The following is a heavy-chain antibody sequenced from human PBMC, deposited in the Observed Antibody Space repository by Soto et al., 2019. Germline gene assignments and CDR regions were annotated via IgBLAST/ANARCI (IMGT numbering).Heavy chain of an antibody. CDR2: ITPYNGNT. CDR3: ARSLWYYYDSRGINCFDP. D-gene: IGHD3-22*01. Sequence: GASVKVSCKASGYTFTSYGISWVRQAPGQGLEWMGWITPYNGNTNYAQNLQGRVTMTTDTSTSTAYMELTSLRSDDTAVYYCARSLWYYYDSRGINCFDPWGQGTLVTVSS. V-gene: IGHV1-18*01. CDR1: GYTFTSYG. J-gene: IGHJ5*02.